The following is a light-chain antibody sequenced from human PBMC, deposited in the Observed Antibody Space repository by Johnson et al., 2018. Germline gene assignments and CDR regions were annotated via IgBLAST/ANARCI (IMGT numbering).Light chain of an antibody. CDR3: GTWDSSLSAGNV. Sequence: QSVLTQPPSVSAAPGQKVTISCSGSSSNIGNNYVSWYQQLPETAPKLLIYENNKRPSGIPHRFSGSKSGTSATLGITGLQTGDEADYYCGTWDSSLSAGNVFGTGTKVTVL. V-gene: IGLV1-51*02. CDR1: SSNIGNNY. J-gene: IGLJ1*01. CDR2: ENN.